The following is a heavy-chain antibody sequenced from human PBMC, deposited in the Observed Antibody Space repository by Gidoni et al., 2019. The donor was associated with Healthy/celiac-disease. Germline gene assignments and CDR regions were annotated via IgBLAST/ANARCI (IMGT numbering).Heavy chain of an antibody. V-gene: IGHV3-7*03. CDR3: ARESAAVTPFPNWFDP. Sequence: EVQLVESGGGLVQPGGSLRLSCAASGFTFSSYWMSWVRQAPGKGLEWVANIKQDGSEKYYVDSVKGRFTISRDNAKNSLYLQMNSLRAEDTAVYYCARESAAVTPFPNWFDPWGQGTLVTVSS. D-gene: IGHD2-21*02. CDR1: GFTFSSYW. CDR2: IKQDGSEK. J-gene: IGHJ5*02.